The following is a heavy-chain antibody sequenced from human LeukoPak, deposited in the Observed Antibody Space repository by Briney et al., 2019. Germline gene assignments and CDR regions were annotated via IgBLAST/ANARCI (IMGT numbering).Heavy chain of an antibody. CDR2: IHHSGST. D-gene: IGHD4-17*01. J-gene: IGHJ4*02. CDR3: ARGTTVTLRYFDL. Sequence: PETLSLTCIVSGGSISPYYWSWIRQPPGKGLEWIGYIHHSGSTDSSPSLKSRLTISVDTSKNQFSLNLTSVTAADTAVYFCARGTTVTLRYFDLWGQGTLVTVSS. CDR1: GGSISPYY. V-gene: IGHV4-59*01.